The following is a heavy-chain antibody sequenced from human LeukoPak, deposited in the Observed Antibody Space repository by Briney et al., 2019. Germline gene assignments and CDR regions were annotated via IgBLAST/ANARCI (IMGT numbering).Heavy chain of an antibody. V-gene: IGHV1-69*04. Sequence: SVKVSCKASGGTFSSYAISWVRQAPGQGLEWMGRIIPILGIANYAQKFQGRVTITADKSTSTAYMELSGLRSEDTAVYYCARGEGVYDSSGYYLIYWGQGTLVTVSS. D-gene: IGHD3-22*01. CDR2: IIPILGIA. CDR1: GGTFSSYA. J-gene: IGHJ4*02. CDR3: ARGEGVYDSSGYYLIY.